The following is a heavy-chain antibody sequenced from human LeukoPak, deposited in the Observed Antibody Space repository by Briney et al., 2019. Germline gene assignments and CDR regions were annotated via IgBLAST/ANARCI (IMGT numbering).Heavy chain of an antibody. J-gene: IGHJ4*02. V-gene: IGHV1-2*02. Sequence: ASVKVSGTASGYTLTNNYVPWVRLAPGQGLEWMGWFNPNSGGTNYAQKFQGRVTMTRDTSISTAYMELSRLTSDDTGVYYCARGYAYFDYWGQGTLVTVSS. CDR3: ARGYAYFDY. CDR1: GYTLTNNY. CDR2: FNPNSGGT. D-gene: IGHD2-2*01.